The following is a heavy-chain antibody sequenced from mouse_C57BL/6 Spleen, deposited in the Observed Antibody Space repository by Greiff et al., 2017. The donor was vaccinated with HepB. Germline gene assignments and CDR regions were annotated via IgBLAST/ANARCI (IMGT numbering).Heavy chain of an antibody. V-gene: IGHV1-53*01. D-gene: IGHD2-5*01. CDR3: ARSAYYSNYHWYFDV. J-gene: IGHJ1*03. CDR2: INPSNGGT. Sequence: VQLQQPGTELVKPGASVKLSCKASGYTFTSYWMHWVKQRPGQGLEWIGNINPSNGGTNYNEKLKSKATLTVDKSSSTAYMQLSSLTSEDSAVYYCARSAYYSNYHWYFDVWGTGTTVTVSS. CDR1: GYTFTSYW.